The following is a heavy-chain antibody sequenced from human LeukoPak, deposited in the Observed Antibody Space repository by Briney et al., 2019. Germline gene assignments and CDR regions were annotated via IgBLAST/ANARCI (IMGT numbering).Heavy chain of an antibody. CDR3: ASSPGGYCSSTSCDAFDI. CDR1: GYTFTGYY. V-gene: IGHV1-2*02. J-gene: IGHJ3*02. Sequence: GASVKVSCKASGYTFTGYYMHWVRQAPGQGLEWMGWINPNSGGTNYAQKFQGRVTMTRDTSISTAYMELSRLRSDDTAVYYCASSPGGYCSSTSCDAFDIWGQGTMVTVSS. D-gene: IGHD2-2*01. CDR2: INPNSGGT.